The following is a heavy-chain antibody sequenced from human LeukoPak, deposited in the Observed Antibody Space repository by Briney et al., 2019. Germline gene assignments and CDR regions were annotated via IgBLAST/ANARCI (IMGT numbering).Heavy chain of an antibody. J-gene: IGHJ4*02. CDR3: AKERLSSGYFDY. D-gene: IGHD3-22*01. Sequence: PGGSLRLSCAASGFIFSTYAMSWVRQAPGKGLEWVSAISGSGGRTYYADSVKGRFTISRDNSKNTLYLQMNSLRAEDTAVYYCAKERLSSGYFDYWGQGTLVTVSS. CDR1: GFIFSTYA. V-gene: IGHV3-23*01. CDR2: ISGSGGRT.